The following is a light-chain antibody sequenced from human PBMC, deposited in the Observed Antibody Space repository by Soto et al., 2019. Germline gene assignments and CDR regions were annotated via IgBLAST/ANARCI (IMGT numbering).Light chain of an antibody. CDR3: QQYGYSPLT. V-gene: IGKV3-20*01. J-gene: IGKJ4*01. Sequence: EIGLTQSPGTLSLSPGEGATLSCRASPSIDSNCLAWYQQKPGQAPRLLIFRASSRATGIPDRFSGGGSGTYFTLTISRLEPEDFAVYYCQQYGYSPLTFGGGTKVEIK. CDR1: PSIDSNC. CDR2: RAS.